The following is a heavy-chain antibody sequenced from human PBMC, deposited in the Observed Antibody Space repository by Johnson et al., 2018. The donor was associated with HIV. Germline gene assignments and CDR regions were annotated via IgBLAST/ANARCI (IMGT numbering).Heavy chain of an antibody. CDR3: ARDIAPLAGRDAFDI. J-gene: IGHJ3*02. V-gene: IGHV3-23*04. CDR1: GFTFSSYA. CDR2: ISGSGGST. Sequence: VQLVESGGGLVQPGGSLRLSCAASGFTFSSYAMSWVRQAPGKGLEWVSAISGSGGSTYYAASVKGRFTISRDNAKNSLDLKMNSLRAEDTAVYYCARDIAPLAGRDAFDIWGQGTMVTVSS. D-gene: IGHD6-13*01.